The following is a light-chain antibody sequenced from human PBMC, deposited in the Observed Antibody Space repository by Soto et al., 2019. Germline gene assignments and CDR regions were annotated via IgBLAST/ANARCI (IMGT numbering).Light chain of an antibody. Sequence: QSALTQPASVSGSPGQSITISCTGTSSDVGGYDYVSWYQQHPGKAPKLMIYDVNNRPSGVSNRFSGSKSGNTASLTISGLQAEDEADYYCSSYTSRIDVIFGGGTKVTVL. J-gene: IGLJ2*01. CDR3: SSYTSRIDVI. V-gene: IGLV2-14*03. CDR1: SSDVGGYDY. CDR2: DVN.